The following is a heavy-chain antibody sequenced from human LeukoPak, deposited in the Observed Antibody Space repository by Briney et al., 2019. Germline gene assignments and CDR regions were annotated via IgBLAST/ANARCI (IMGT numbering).Heavy chain of an antibody. J-gene: IGHJ4*02. V-gene: IGHV4-34*01. CDR2: INHSGST. D-gene: IGHD3-22*01. CDR3: ARNSFADYYDSSGSFDY. Sequence: PSETLSLTCAVYGGSFSGYYWSWIRQPPGKGLEWIGEINHSGSTNYNPSLKSRVTISVDTSKNQFSLKLSSVTAADTAVYYCARNSFADYYDSSGSFDYWGQGTLVTVSS. CDR1: GGSFSGYY.